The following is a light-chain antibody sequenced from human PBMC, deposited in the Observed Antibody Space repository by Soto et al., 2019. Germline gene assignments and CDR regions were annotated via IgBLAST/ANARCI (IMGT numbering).Light chain of an antibody. CDR1: SSDVGGYNY. CDR3: TSYAGSNTWV. V-gene: IGLV2-8*01. J-gene: IGLJ3*02. Sequence: QSALTQPPSASGSPGQSVTISCTGTSSDVGGYNYVSWYQQHPGKAPKLMIYEVSKRPSGVPDRFSGSKSRNTASLTVSGLQAEDEADYYCTSYAGSNTWVFGGGTKLTVL. CDR2: EVS.